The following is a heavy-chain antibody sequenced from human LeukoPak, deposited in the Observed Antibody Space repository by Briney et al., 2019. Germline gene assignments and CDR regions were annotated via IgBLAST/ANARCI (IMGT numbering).Heavy chain of an antibody. J-gene: IGHJ4*02. D-gene: IGHD2-15*01. CDR1: GFTFNSYA. CDR2: ISGSGGST. CDR3: AKDRCPGGSCYSHFDY. Sequence: GGSLRLSCAASGFTFNSYAMSWVRQAPGKGLEWVSAISGSGGSTYYADSVKGRFTISRDNSKNTLYLQMNSLRAEDTAVHYCAKDRCPGGSCYSHFDYWGQGTLVTVSS. V-gene: IGHV3-23*01.